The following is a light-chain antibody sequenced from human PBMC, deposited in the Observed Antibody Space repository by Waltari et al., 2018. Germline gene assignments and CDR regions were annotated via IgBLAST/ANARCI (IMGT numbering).Light chain of an antibody. Sequence: QSVLTQPPSASGTPGQGVTISCSGRRSNIGSNYVCWYQQLPGTTPNLLIYKNVQRPSGVPDRFSGTKSGTSASLAGSGLRSEDEADYYCAAWDDSLSGPVFGGGTKLTVL. V-gene: IGLV1-47*01. CDR2: KNV. J-gene: IGLJ2*01. CDR1: RSNIGSNY. CDR3: AAWDDSLSGPV.